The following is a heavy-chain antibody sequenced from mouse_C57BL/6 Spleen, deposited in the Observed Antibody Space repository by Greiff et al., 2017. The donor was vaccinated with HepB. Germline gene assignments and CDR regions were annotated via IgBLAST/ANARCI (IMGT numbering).Heavy chain of an antibody. J-gene: IGHJ1*03. CDR1: GYTFTSYG. D-gene: IGHD1-1*01. CDR3: AREYYGRDWYFDV. Sequence: QVQLQQSGAELARPGASVKLSCKASGYTFTSYGISWVKQRTGQGLEWIGEIYPRSGNTYYNEKFKGKATLTADKSSSTAYMELRSLTSEDSAVYFCAREYYGRDWYFDVWGTGTTVTVSS. CDR2: IYPRSGNT. V-gene: IGHV1-81*01.